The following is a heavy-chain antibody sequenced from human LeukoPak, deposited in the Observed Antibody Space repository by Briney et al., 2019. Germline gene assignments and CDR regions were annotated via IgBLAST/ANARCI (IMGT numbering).Heavy chain of an antibody. CDR3: ARAYSSGLDY. Sequence: SETLSLTCTVSGGSISSYYWSWIRQPPGKGLEWIGYIYYSGSTNYNPSLKSRVTISVDTSKNQFSLKLSSVTAADTAVYYCARAYSSGLDYWGQGALVTVSS. J-gene: IGHJ4*02. V-gene: IGHV4-59*08. CDR1: GGSISSYY. D-gene: IGHD6-19*01. CDR2: IYYSGST.